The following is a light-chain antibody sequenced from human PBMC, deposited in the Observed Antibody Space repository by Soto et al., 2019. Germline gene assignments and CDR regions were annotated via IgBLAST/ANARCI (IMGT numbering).Light chain of an antibody. CDR3: PQYGSSGWK. CDR1: QSVSSSY. CDR2: GAS. Sequence: EIVLTQSPGTLSLSPGERATLSCRASQSVSSSYLAWYQQKPGQAPRLLIYGASSRATGIPDRFSGSGSGTDFTLTISRLEPEDFAVYYCPQYGSSGWKFGQGTKVEIK. J-gene: IGKJ1*01. V-gene: IGKV3-20*01.